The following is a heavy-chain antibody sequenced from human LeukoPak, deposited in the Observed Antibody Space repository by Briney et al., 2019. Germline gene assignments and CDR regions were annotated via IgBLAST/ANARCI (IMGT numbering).Heavy chain of an antibody. CDR3: ARELVVATTAGYYYYYGMDV. D-gene: IGHD5-12*01. V-gene: IGHV4-4*07. Sequence: PSETLSLTXTXSGGSISSYYWSWIRQPAGKGLEWIGRIYTSGSTNYNPSLKSRVTMSVDTSKNQFSLKLSSVTAADTAVYYCARELVVATTAGYYYYYGMDVWGQGTTVTVSS. CDR1: GGSISSYY. J-gene: IGHJ6*02. CDR2: IYTSGST.